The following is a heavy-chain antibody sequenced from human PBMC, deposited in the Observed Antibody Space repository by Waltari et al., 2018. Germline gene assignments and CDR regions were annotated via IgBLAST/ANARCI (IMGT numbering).Heavy chain of an antibody. D-gene: IGHD3-10*01. CDR1: GGSIRSHY. CDR2: IDYSGST. Sequence: QVQLQESGPGLVTPSETLSLTCTVSGGSIRSHYWSWIRQPPGKGLEWIGYIDYSGSTNYNPSLKSRVTISVDTSKNQFSLKLSSVTAADTAVYYCARDSPYGSGSYPFDYWGQGTLVTVSS. CDR3: ARDSPYGSGSYPFDY. V-gene: IGHV4-59*11. J-gene: IGHJ4*02.